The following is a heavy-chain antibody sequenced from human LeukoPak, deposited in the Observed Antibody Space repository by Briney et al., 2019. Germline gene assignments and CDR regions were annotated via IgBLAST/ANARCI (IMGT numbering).Heavy chain of an antibody. J-gene: IGHJ4*02. Sequence: GRSLRLSCAASGFTFSSYAMHWVRQAPGKGLEWVAVISYDGSNKYYADSVKGRFTISRDNSKNTLYLQMNSLRAEDTAVYYCASSSGWNRGVFDYWGQGTLVTVSS. CDR3: ASSSGWNRGVFDY. D-gene: IGHD6-19*01. CDR1: GFTFSSYA. CDR2: ISYDGSNK. V-gene: IGHV3-30-3*01.